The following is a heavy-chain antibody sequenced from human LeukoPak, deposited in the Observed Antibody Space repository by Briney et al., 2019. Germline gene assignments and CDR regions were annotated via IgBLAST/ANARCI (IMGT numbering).Heavy chain of an antibody. CDR1: GFTFDDYA. D-gene: IGHD2-15*01. CDR2: ISWNSGSI. CDR3: AKDRDPNCSGGSCYFAFDI. Sequence: GGSLRLSCAASGFTFDDYAMHWVRQAPGKGLEWVSGISWNSGSIGYADFVKGRFTISRDNAKNSLYLQMNSLRAEDTALYYCAKDRDPNCSGGSCYFAFDIWGQGTMVTVSS. J-gene: IGHJ3*02. V-gene: IGHV3-9*01.